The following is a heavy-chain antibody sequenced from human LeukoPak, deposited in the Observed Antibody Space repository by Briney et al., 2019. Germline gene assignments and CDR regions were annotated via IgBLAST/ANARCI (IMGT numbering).Heavy chain of an antibody. CDR2: ISSSSSTI. CDR1: GFTFSSYS. Sequence: GGSLRLSCAASGFTFSSYSMNWVRQAPGKGLEWVSCISSSSSTIYYADSVKGRFTISRDNAKNSLYLQMNSLRAEDTAVYYCASPGIAVRRAGGWGQGTLVTVSS. D-gene: IGHD6-19*01. CDR3: ASPGIAVRRAGG. V-gene: IGHV3-48*01. J-gene: IGHJ4*02.